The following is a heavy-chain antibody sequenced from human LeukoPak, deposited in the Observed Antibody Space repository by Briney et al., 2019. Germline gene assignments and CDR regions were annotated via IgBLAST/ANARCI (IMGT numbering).Heavy chain of an antibody. CDR3: ARVSYSSGWYQGDY. J-gene: IGHJ4*02. Sequence: GGSLRLSCAASGFTFSSYSMNWVRQAPGKGLEWVSSISSSSSYVYYADSVKGRFTISRDNAKNSLYLQMNSLRAEDTAVYYCARVSYSSGWYQGDYWGQGTLVTVSS. V-gene: IGHV3-21*01. CDR2: ISSSSSYV. CDR1: GFTFSSYS. D-gene: IGHD6-19*01.